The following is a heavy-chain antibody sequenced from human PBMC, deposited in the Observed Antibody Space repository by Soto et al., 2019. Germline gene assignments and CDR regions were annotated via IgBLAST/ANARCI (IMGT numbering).Heavy chain of an antibody. CDR3: TEAITPGGADV. Sequence: EVQLVESGGDLVQPGRSLRLSCAVSGLSFHAAGMHWVRQAPGKGLEWVSGIIWNTGRVGYADSVKGRFTISRDKTKNSLYLQMNRLRVEVTALYFCTEAITPGGADVWGQGTTVNVSS. V-gene: IGHV3-9*01. CDR1: GLSFHAAG. D-gene: IGHD3-10*01. J-gene: IGHJ6*02. CDR2: IIWNTGRV.